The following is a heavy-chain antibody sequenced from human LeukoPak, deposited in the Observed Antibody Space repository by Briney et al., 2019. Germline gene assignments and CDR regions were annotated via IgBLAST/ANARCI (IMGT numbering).Heavy chain of an antibody. CDR3: SRTKNSCYLTFDY. CDR2: ITNSGNSK. Sequence: GGSLRLSCAASEFTFSSYSMNWVRQAPGRGLEWVSYITNSGNSKNYADSVKGRFTISRDNTKNSLYLQMNGLRAEDTAVYYCSRTKNSCYLTFDYWGQGILVPLPS. D-gene: IGHD3-22*01. CDR1: EFTFSSYS. V-gene: IGHV3-48*01. J-gene: IGHJ4*02.